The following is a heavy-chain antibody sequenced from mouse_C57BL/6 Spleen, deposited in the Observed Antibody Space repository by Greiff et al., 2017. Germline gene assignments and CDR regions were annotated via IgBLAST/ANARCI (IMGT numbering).Heavy chain of an antibody. V-gene: IGHV5-12*01. D-gene: IGHD1-1*01. J-gene: IGHJ4*01. CDR1: GFTFSDYY. Sequence: EVMLVESGGGLVQPGGSLKLSCAASGFTFSDYYMYWVRQTPEKRLEWVAYISNGGGSTYYPDTVKGRFTISRDNAKNTLYLQMSRLKSEDTAMYYCATLYGSDAMDYWGQGTSVTVSS. CDR3: ATLYGSDAMDY. CDR2: ISNGGGST.